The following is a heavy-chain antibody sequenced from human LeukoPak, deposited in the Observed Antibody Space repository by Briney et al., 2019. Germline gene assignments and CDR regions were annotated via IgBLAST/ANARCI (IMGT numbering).Heavy chain of an antibody. J-gene: IGHJ4*02. Sequence: PGGSLRLSCAASGFTFSSYGMHWVRQAPGKGLEWVAFIRYDGSNKYYADSVKGRFTISRDNSKNTLYLQMNSLRAEDTAVYYCAKDERHDYVWGTSHFDYWGQGTLVTVSS. CDR3: AKDERHDYVWGTSHFDY. CDR1: GFTFSSYG. D-gene: IGHD3-16*01. V-gene: IGHV3-30*02. CDR2: IRYDGSNK.